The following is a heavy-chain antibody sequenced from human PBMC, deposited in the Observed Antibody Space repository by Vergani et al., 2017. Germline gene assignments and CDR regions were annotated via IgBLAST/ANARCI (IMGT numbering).Heavy chain of an antibody. CDR3: AGDTNSWQRADR. V-gene: IGHV4-59*02. Sequence: QAQLQESGPGLVKPSETLSLTCHVFGVSVTDYNCNWIRQAPGKRLEWIGSLSTTGGATHASHNPSLKSRVSISVDTSKSHFSLRLTSVTAADSAIYYCAGDTNSWQRADRWGQRLLVSVSS. D-gene: IGHD6-13*01. CDR2: LSTTGGA. J-gene: IGHJ5*02. CDR1: GVSVTDYN.